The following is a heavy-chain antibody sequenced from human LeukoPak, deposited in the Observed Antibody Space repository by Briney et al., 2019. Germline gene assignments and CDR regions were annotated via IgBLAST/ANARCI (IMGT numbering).Heavy chain of an antibody. CDR2: IKQDGSAI. CDR3: ARCGVGVAAAAANC. V-gene: IGHV3-7*01. CDR1: GFTLSSYW. Sequence: PGGSLRLSCAASGFTLSSYWMSWLRQAPGKGLEWVANIKQDGSAIYYVDSVKGRFTISRDNAKNSLYLQMNSLRAEDTAVYYCARCGVGVAAAAANCWGQGTLLTVSS. J-gene: IGHJ4*02. D-gene: IGHD6-13*01.